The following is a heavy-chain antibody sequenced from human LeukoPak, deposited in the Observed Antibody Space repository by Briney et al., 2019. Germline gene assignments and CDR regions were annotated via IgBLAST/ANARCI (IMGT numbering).Heavy chain of an antibody. CDR1: GFTFSSYA. CDR3: ASGDYGGYYFDY. D-gene: IGHD4/OR15-4a*01. V-gene: IGHV3-64*01. CDR2: ISSNGGST. Sequence: GGSLRLSCAASGFTFSSYAMHWVRQAPGKGLEYVSAISSNGGSTYYANSVKGRFTISRDNSKNTLYLQMGSLGAEDMAVYYCASGDYGGYYFDYWGQGTLVTVSS. J-gene: IGHJ4*02.